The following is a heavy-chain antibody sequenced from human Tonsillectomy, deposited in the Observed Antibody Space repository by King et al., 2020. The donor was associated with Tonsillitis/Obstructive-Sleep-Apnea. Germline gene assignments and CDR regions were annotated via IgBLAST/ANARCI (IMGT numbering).Heavy chain of an antibody. CDR3: ARTLITFGGVIVIYAFDI. J-gene: IGHJ3*02. CDR2: SYYSGST. Sequence: QLQESGPGLVKPSQTLSLTCTVSGGSISSGGYYWSWIRQHPGKGLEWIGYSYYSGSTYYNPSLKSRVTISVDTSKNQFSLKLSSVTAVDTAVYYCARTLITFGGVIVIYAFDIWGQGTMVTVSS. V-gene: IGHV4-31*03. CDR1: GGSISSGGYY. D-gene: IGHD3-16*02.